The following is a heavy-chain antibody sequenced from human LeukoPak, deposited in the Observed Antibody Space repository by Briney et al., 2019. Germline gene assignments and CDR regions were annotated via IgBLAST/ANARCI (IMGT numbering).Heavy chain of an antibody. J-gene: IGHJ4*02. CDR3: ARDKGDYDTSGSLFVF. Sequence: GGSLRLSCAASGFTFSRYWMSWVRQVPRKGLEWVANIKQDGSEKYYVDSVKGRFTISRDNAKDSLYLQMNSLRAEDTAMYYCARDKGDYDTSGSLFVFGGQGTLVTVSS. CDR1: GFTFSRYW. V-gene: IGHV3-7*03. CDR2: IKQDGSEK. D-gene: IGHD3-22*01.